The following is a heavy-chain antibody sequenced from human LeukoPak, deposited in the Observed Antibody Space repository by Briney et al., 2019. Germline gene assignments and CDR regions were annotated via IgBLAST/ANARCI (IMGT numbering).Heavy chain of an antibody. D-gene: IGHD6-13*01. CDR1: GFSFSAYP. Sequence: GGSLRLSCAASGFSFSAYPMGWVRQAPGKGLQWLSGISASGDVTFHADRVKGRFAISRDNSKNTVYLQMNSLRAEDTAVYYCANGGVAAGLFDYWGQGTLVTVSS. J-gene: IGHJ4*02. CDR3: ANGGVAAGLFDY. CDR2: ISASGDVT. V-gene: IGHV3-23*01.